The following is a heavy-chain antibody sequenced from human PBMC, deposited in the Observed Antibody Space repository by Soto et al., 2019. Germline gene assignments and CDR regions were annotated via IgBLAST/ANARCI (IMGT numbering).Heavy chain of an antibody. V-gene: IGHV1-18*04. CDR1: GYTFTSYG. J-gene: IGHJ4*02. D-gene: IGHD2-2*01. Sequence: ASVKVSCKASGYTFTSYGISWVRQAPGQGLEWMGWISAYNGNTNYAQKLQGRVTMTTDTSTSTAYMELRSLRSDDTAVYYCASRYCSSTSCYEDYWGQGTLVTVPQ. CDR2: ISAYNGNT. CDR3: ASRYCSSTSCYEDY.